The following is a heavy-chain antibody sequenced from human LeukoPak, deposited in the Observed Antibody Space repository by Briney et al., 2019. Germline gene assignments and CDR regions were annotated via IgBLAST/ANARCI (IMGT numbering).Heavy chain of an antibody. Sequence: GGSLRLSCAASGFTFSSYAMSWVRQAPGKGLEWVSVISGSGGSTYYADSVKGRFTISRDNSKNTLYLQMNSLRAEDTAVYYCAKVSRFNDAFDIWGQGTMVTVSS. V-gene: IGHV3-23*01. CDR1: GFTFSSYA. J-gene: IGHJ3*02. CDR3: AKVSRFNDAFDI. CDR2: ISGSGGST.